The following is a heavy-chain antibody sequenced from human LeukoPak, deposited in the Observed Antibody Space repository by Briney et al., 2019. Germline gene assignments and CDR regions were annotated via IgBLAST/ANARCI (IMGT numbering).Heavy chain of an antibody. CDR1: GFSISSGYY. D-gene: IGHD3-10*01. J-gene: IGHJ4*02. Sequence: PSETLSLTRTVSGFSISSGYYWGWIRQPPGKGLEWIGSISHSGSTYYNPSLKSRVTISLDTSKNQFSLKLNSVTAADTAVYYCARAASGEERFGESSPYFDYWGQGTLVAVSS. CDR2: ISHSGST. V-gene: IGHV4-38-2*02. CDR3: ARAASGEERFGESSPYFDY.